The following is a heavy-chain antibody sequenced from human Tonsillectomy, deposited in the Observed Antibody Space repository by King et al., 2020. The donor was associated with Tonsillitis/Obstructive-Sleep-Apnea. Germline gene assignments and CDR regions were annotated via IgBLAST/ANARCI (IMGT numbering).Heavy chain of an antibody. CDR2: IWYDGSNR. D-gene: IGHD6-6*01. CDR3: ARSSKLVRDEVATAIDF. V-gene: IGHV3-33*01. Sequence: VQLVESGGGVVQPGRSLRLSCAASGFTFSTYGMHWVRQAPGKGLEWVSVIWYDGSNRNYADSVKGRFTISRDNSKNTLYLQMNSLRGEDTAVYYCARSSKLVRDEVATAIDFWGQGTLVTVSS. J-gene: IGHJ4*02. CDR1: GFTFSTYG.